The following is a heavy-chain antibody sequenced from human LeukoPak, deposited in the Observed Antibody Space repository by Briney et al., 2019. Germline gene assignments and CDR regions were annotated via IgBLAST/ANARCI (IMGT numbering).Heavy chain of an antibody. CDR3: ARDLGSDYIPLDY. Sequence: PGGSLRLSCAASGFTFSSYAMHWVRQAPGKGLEWVAVISYDGRNKYNADSVKGRFTISRDNSKNTLYLQMNSLRPEDTAVYYCARDLGSDYIPLDYWGQGTLVTVSS. D-gene: IGHD3-10*01. J-gene: IGHJ4*02. CDR2: ISYDGRNK. CDR1: GFTFSSYA. V-gene: IGHV3-30*04.